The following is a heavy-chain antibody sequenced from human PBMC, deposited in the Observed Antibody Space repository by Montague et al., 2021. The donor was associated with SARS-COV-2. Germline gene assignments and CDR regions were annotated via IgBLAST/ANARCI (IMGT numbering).Heavy chain of an antibody. J-gene: IGHJ4*02. CDR3: ARIGGWAGGF. D-gene: IGHD2-8*02. CDR2: YSGST. Sequence: YSGSTNYYPSLKSRFTISADTSKNQFSLKLSSVTAADTSVYYCARIGGWAGGFWGQGTLGTVSA. V-gene: IGHV4-30-4*05.